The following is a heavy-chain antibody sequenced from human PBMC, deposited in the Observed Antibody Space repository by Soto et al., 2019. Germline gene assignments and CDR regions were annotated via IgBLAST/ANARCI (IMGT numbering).Heavy chain of an antibody. D-gene: IGHD3-3*01. J-gene: IGHJ6*02. CDR1: GGSFSGYY. CDR2: INHSGST. CDR3: ARGLRFLEWSNIYYYGMDV. Sequence: SETLSLTCAVYGGSFSGYYWNWIRQPPGKGLEWIGEINHSGSTNYNPSLKSRVTISVDTSKNQFSLRLSSVIAADTAVYYCARGLRFLEWSNIYYYGMDVWGQGTKVPVS. V-gene: IGHV4-34*01.